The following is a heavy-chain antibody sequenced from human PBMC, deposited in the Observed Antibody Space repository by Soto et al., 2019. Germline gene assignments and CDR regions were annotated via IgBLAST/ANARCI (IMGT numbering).Heavy chain of an antibody. V-gene: IGHV3-13*04. D-gene: IGHD3-22*01. Sequence: GGSLRLACSASGFTFSSYDMHWVRQGPGKGLEWVSAIGTAGDTNYAGSVKGRFTISRENAKNSLYLQMNSLRAGDTAIYFCARAIGPTLFDYWGQGTLVTVSS. CDR3: ARAIGPTLFDY. J-gene: IGHJ4*02. CDR1: GFTFSSYD. CDR2: IGTAGDT.